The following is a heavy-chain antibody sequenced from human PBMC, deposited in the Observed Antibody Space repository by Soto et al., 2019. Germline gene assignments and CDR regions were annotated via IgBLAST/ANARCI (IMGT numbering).Heavy chain of an antibody. CDR3: ASFFGVVISHFDY. J-gene: IGHJ4*02. CDR1: GFTFSSYS. CDR2: ISSSSSYI. D-gene: IGHD3-3*01. Sequence: EVQLVESGGGLVKPGGSLRLSCAASGFTFSSYSMNWVRQAPWTGLAWLSSISSSSSYIYYPDSVKGRSTISRDHAKNSMYLQMNSLRAEDTAVYYCASFFGVVISHFDYWGQGNLVTVSS. V-gene: IGHV3-21*01.